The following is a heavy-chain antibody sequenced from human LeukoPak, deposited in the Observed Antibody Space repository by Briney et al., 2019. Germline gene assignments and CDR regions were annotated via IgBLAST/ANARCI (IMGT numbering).Heavy chain of an antibody. Sequence: SETLSLTCTVSGGSISSSSYYWGWIRQPPGKGLEWIGSIYYSGSTYYNPSLKSRVTISVDTSKNQFSLKLSSVTAADTAVYYCARSSGGITIFGVVMSEGNWFDPWGQGTLVTVSS. J-gene: IGHJ5*02. D-gene: IGHD3-3*01. CDR1: GGSISSSSYY. CDR3: ARSSGGITIFGVVMSEGNWFDP. V-gene: IGHV4-39*01. CDR2: IYYSGST.